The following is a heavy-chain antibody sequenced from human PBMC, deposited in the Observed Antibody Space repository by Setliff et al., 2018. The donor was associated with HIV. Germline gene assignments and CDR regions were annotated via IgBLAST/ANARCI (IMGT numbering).Heavy chain of an antibody. D-gene: IGHD3-22*01. J-gene: IGHJ6*03. CDR3: ARHLYYYDNNGYLQPYYYMDV. CDR1: GGSISSYY. CDR2: IYYSGST. Sequence: SETLSLTCTVSGGSISSYYWSWIRQPPGKGLEWVGYIYYSGSTTYNPSLKSRVTLSVGTSKNQFSLKLSSVTAADTAVYYCARHLYYYDNNGYLQPYYYMDVWGKGTTFTVSS. V-gene: IGHV4-59*08.